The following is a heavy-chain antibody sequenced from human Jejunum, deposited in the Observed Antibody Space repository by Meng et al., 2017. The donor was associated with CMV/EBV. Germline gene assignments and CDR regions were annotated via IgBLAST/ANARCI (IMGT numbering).Heavy chain of an antibody. V-gene: IGHV3-30-3*01. CDR2: ISYAATNI. CDR1: FTFNTYA. Sequence: FTFNTYAMHVVRQAPGKGLEWVAVISYAATNINYAASVKGRFTISRDNSKNTVYLQMNSLSAADTAVYYCARTQGNSDSPRAYFDSWGHGTLVTVSS. J-gene: IGHJ4*01. CDR3: ARTQGNSDSPRAYFDS. D-gene: IGHD3-3*01.